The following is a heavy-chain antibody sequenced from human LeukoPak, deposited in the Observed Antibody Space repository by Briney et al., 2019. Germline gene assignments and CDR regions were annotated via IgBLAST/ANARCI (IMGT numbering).Heavy chain of an antibody. CDR3: ARDVDYSDFDY. CDR1: GFTFSSYS. Sequence: QPGGSLRLSCAASGFTFSSYSMNWVRQAPGKRLEWVSYISSSSSTIYYADSVKGRFTISRDNAKNSLYLQMNSLRAEDTAVYYCARDVDYSDFDYWGQGTLVTVSS. D-gene: IGHD4-11*01. J-gene: IGHJ4*02. CDR2: ISSSSSTI. V-gene: IGHV3-48*04.